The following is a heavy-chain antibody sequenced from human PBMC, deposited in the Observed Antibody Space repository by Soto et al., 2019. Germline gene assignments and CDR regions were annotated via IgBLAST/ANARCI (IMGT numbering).Heavy chain of an antibody. CDR1: GGSFSGYY. CDR3: ALLSGWYRALDY. Sequence: SETLSLTCAVYGGSFSGYYWSWIRQPPGKGLEWIGEINHSGSTNYNPSLKSRVTISVDTSKNQFSLKLSSVTAADTAVYYCALLSGWYRALDYWGQGTLVTVSS. J-gene: IGHJ4*02. V-gene: IGHV4-34*01. CDR2: INHSGST. D-gene: IGHD6-19*01.